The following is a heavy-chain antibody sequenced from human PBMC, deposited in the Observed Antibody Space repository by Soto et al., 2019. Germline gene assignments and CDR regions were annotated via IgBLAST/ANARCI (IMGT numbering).Heavy chain of an antibody. CDR2: IYYSGST. D-gene: IGHD1-26*01. J-gene: IGHJ4*02. Sequence: SETLSLTCTVSGGSIRSSSYYWGWIRQPPGKGLEWIGSIYYSGSTYYNPSLKSRVTISVDTSKNQFSLKLSSVTAADTAVYYCARQRGDYWGQGTLVTVSS. V-gene: IGHV4-39*01. CDR3: ARQRGDY. CDR1: GGSIRSSSYY.